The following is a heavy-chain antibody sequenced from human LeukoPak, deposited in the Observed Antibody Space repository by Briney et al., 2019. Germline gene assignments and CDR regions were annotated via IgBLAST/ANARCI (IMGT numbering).Heavy chain of an antibody. J-gene: IGHJ4*02. D-gene: IGHD3-9*01. Sequence: SETLSLTCGVFGVSINDYYWRWIRQSSGKGLEWIGEISHTEGTRYNPSLESRVTMSAGTSENQLSLKLIFVTAADTAVYYCARIRCGHSGSVCYNHWGLGSLVTVSS. CDR2: ISHTEGT. V-gene: IGHV4-34*01. CDR1: GVSINDYY. CDR3: ARIRCGHSGSVCYNH.